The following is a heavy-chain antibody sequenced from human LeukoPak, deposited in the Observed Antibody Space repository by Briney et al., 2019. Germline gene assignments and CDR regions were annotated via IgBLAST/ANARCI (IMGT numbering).Heavy chain of an antibody. CDR2: IYYSGST. V-gene: IGHV4-59*12. Sequence: SETLSLTCTVSGGSISSYYWSWIRQPPGKGLEWIGYIYYSGSTNYNPSLKSRVTISVDTSKNQFSLKLTSVTAADTAVYYCARDPIAYCGADCYSDWGQGTLVTVSS. CDR3: ARDPIAYCGADCYSD. J-gene: IGHJ4*02. CDR1: GGSISSYY. D-gene: IGHD2-21*02.